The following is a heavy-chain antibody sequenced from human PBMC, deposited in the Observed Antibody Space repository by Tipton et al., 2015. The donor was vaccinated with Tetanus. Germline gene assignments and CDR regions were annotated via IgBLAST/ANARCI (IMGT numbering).Heavy chain of an antibody. CDR1: GGSISSGGYS. CDR2: IYHSGST. J-gene: IGHJ6*02. D-gene: IGHD5-18*01. Sequence: TLSLTCAVSGGSISSGGYSWSWIRQPPGKGLEWIGYIYHSGSTYYNPSLKSRVTISVDRSKNQFSLKLSSVTAADTAVYYCARVGYSEGFYYYGMDVWGQGTTVTVSS. V-gene: IGHV4-30-2*01. CDR3: ARVGYSEGFYYYGMDV.